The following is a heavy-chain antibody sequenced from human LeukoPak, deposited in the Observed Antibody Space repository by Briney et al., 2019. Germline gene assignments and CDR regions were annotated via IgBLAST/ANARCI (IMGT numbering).Heavy chain of an antibody. CDR2: INPSGGST. V-gene: IGHV1-46*01. CDR1: GYTFTSYY. CDR3: ARGLGYCSGGSCEIYYYYGMDV. D-gene: IGHD2-15*01. Sequence: ASVKVSCKASGYTFTSYYMHWVRQAPGQGLEWMGIINPSGGSTSYAQKFQGRVTMTRDTSTSTVYMELSSLRSEDTAVYYCARGLGYCSGGSCEIYYYYGMDVWGQGTTVTVSS. J-gene: IGHJ6*02.